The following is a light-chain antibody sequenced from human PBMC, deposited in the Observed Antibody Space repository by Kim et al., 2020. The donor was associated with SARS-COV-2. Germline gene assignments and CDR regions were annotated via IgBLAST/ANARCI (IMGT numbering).Light chain of an antibody. Sequence: DIQMTQSPSSLSASVGDRVTITCRTSQSISSHLNWYHQKPGRAPTLLIYAASTLQGGVPSRFSGSGSETDFTLTISSLQPEDFGTYFCQQSYITPFTFGPGTKVDIK. V-gene: IGKV1-39*01. CDR3: QQSYITPFT. CDR1: QSISSH. J-gene: IGKJ3*01. CDR2: AAS.